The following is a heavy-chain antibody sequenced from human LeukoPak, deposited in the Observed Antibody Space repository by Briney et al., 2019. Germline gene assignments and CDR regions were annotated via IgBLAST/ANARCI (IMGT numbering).Heavy chain of an antibody. CDR2: LSTSGGST. Sequence: GSLRLSCAASGFTFSSYAMSWVRQAPGKGLEWVSGLSTSGGSTYYADSVKGRFTISRDNSKNTLYLQMNSLRAEDAAVYYCAKDRSGWYYFDYWGQGTLVTVTS. J-gene: IGHJ4*02. V-gene: IGHV3-23*01. D-gene: IGHD6-19*01. CDR3: AKDRSGWYYFDY. CDR1: GFTFSSYA.